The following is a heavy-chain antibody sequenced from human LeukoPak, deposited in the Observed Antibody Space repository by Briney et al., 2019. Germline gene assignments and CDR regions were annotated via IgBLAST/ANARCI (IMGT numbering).Heavy chain of an antibody. D-gene: IGHD5-18*01. CDR3: ARALPHRRLMDTTMEQHWFDP. CDR1: GGTFSNNV. V-gene: IGHV1-69*05. Sequence: GASVKVSCKVSGGTFSNNVINWIRQAPGQGLEWMGGIIPMVDSANYGQKFQGRVTMTRDMSTSTVYMELSSLRSEDTAVYYCARALPHRRLMDTTMEQHWFDPWGQGTLVTVSS. J-gene: IGHJ5*02. CDR2: IIPMVDSA.